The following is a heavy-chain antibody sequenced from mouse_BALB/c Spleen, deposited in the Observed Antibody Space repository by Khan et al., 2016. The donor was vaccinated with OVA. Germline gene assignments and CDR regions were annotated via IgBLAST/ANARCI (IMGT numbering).Heavy chain of an antibody. CDR3: ASELGRYYAMDY. CDR1: SYSITSDYA. Sequence: EVQLQESGPGLVKPSQSLSLTCTVASYSITSDYAWNWIRQFPGNKLEWMGYISYSGSTGYNPSLKSRISITRDPSKNQFFLQLNSVTTEDTATYYCASELGRYYAMDYWGQGTSVTVSS. J-gene: IGHJ4*01. D-gene: IGHD4-1*01. V-gene: IGHV3-2*02. CDR2: ISYSGST.